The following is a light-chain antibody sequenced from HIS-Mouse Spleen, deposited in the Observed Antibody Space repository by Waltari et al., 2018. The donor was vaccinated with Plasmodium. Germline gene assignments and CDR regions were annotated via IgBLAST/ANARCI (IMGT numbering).Light chain of an antibody. CDR2: GAS. V-gene: IGKV3-15*01. CDR3: QQYNNWPFT. Sequence: EIVMTQSPATLSVSPGERATLSCRASQSVSSNLAWYQQKPGQAPRLLIYGASTRATGIPARFSGSGSGTEFTLTISSLPSEDCAVYYCQQYNNWPFTFGPGTKVDIK. CDR1: QSVSSN. J-gene: IGKJ3*01.